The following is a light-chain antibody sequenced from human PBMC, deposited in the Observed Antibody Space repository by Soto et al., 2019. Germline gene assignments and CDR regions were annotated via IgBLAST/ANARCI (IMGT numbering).Light chain of an antibody. Sequence: DIEMTQSPSSLSASVGERAALTCRASQSISSYLHWYQQKPGRAPKLLIYDASNLEAGVPSRFRGSGSGTDFTFTISRLQPEDIATYYCQQYENLPTFGQGTRLEIK. CDR3: QQYENLPT. CDR2: DAS. J-gene: IGKJ5*01. CDR1: QSISSY. V-gene: IGKV1-33*01.